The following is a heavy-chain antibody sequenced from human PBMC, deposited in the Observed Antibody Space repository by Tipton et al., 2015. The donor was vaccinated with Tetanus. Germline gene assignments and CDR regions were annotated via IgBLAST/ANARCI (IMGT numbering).Heavy chain of an antibody. V-gene: IGHV1-69*06. CDR2: ILPIFGTT. Sequence: QSGPEVKKPGSSVKVSCKASGGTFTSYAFSWVRQAPGQGLEWMGGILPIFGTTKYAQKFQGRVTITADKSTSTVYMELSSQRSEDTAVYYCARDYDGSEPFDYWGQGSLLTVSS. CDR3: ARDYDGSEPFDY. D-gene: IGHD3-10*01. J-gene: IGHJ4*02. CDR1: GGTFTSYA.